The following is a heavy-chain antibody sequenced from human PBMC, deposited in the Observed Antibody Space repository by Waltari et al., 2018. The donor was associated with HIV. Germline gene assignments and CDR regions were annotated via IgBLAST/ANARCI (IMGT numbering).Heavy chain of an antibody. CDR2: IYSGGST. V-gene: IGHV3-53*01. J-gene: IGHJ6*02. Sequence: EVQLVESGGGLIQPGGSLRLSCVGSGFIVSSNYMTWVRQAPGKGREWGSVIYSGGSTDYADSVRGRFSISRDDSKNTLYLQMNSLTVEDTAIYYCVFSYYEYGVDVWGQGATVTVS. D-gene: IGHD3-16*01. CDR3: VFSYYEYGVDV. CDR1: GFIVSSNY.